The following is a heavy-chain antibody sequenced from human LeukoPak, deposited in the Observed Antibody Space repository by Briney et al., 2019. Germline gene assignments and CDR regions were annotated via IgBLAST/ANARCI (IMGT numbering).Heavy chain of an antibody. D-gene: IGHD1-1*01. V-gene: IGHV5-51*01. CDR1: GYTFSNYL. CDR2: IYPGDSDT. Sequence: GESLKISCRGSGYTFSNYLIAWVRHMPGNGLEWMGIIYPGDSDTKYSPSFQGQVSISADKSINTAYLQWSSVKASDTAIYYCARLGTPYYYYYMDVWGKGTTVTVSS. J-gene: IGHJ6*03. CDR3: ARLGTPYYYYYMDV.